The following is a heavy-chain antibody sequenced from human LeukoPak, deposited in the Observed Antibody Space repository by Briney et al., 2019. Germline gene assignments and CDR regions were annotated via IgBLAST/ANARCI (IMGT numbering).Heavy chain of an antibody. CDR1: GGSISSYY. J-gene: IGHJ4*02. V-gene: IGHV4-59*01. D-gene: IGHD4-23*01. Sequence: SETQSLTCTVSGGSISSYYWSWIRQPPGKGLEWIGYIYYSGSTNYNPSLKSRVTISVDTSKNQFSLKLSSVTAADTAVYYCARAVSRWSYGYWGQGTLVTVSS. CDR3: ARAVSRWSYGY. CDR2: IYYSGST.